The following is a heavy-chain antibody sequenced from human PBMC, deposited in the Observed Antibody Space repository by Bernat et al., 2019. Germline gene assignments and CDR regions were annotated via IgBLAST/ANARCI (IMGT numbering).Heavy chain of an antibody. CDR3: AGGEVIGPGDQTYFDY. Sequence: QLQLQESGPGLVKPSETLSLTCTVSGGSIGNSNYYWGWIRQPPGKGREWIGTIYYSGTTYYNPSLKSRVTISVDTSKNQFSLKLSWVNAADTAVYYCAGGEVIGPGDQTYFDYWGQGTLVTVSS. V-gene: IGHV4-39*01. D-gene: IGHD4-17*01. CDR1: GGSIGNSNYY. CDR2: IYYSGTT. J-gene: IGHJ4*02.